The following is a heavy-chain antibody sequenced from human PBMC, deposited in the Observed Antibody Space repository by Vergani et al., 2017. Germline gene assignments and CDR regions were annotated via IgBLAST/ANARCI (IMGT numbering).Heavy chain of an antibody. CDR2: IYYSGST. CDR3: AGHSTVEWLVKLGWFDP. V-gene: IGHV4-39*01. CDR1: GASIRSSNYY. J-gene: IGHJ5*02. D-gene: IGHD6-19*01. Sequence: QLQLQESGPGLVKPSATLSLTCSVSGASIRSSNYYWGWIRQPPGKGLEWIARIYYSGSTYYNPSLKSRVTISVDTSKNQFSLKLSSVTAAGTAVYFCAGHSTVEWLVKLGWFDPWGQGILVTVSS.